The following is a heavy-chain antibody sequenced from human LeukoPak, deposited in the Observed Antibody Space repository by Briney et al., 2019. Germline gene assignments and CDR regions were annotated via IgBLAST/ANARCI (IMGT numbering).Heavy chain of an antibody. CDR1: GYSFTSYW. J-gene: IGHJ5*02. CDR3: ARHDYSSGPKVDP. CDR2: IYPGDSDT. Sequence: GESLKISCKGSGYSFTSYWIGWVRQMPGKGLWWMGIIYPGDSDTRYSPSFQGQVTISADKSISTAYLQWSSLKASDTAMYYCARHDYSSGPKVDPWGQGTLVTVSS. V-gene: IGHV5-51*01. D-gene: IGHD6-19*01.